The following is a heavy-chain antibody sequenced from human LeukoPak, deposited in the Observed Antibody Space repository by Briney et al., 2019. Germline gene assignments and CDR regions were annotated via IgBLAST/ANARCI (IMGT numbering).Heavy chain of an antibody. CDR3: ARALRFLTYYYDSSGYYYGLFY. CDR1: GYTFTSYG. CDR2: ISAYNGNT. V-gene: IGHV1-18*01. J-gene: IGHJ4*02. D-gene: IGHD3-22*01. Sequence: ASVKVSCKASGYTFTSYGISWVRQAPGQGREWMGGISAYNGNTNYAQKLHGRVTMTTDTSTSTAYMELRSLRSDDTAVYYCARALRFLTYYYDSSGYYYGLFYWGQGTLVTVSS.